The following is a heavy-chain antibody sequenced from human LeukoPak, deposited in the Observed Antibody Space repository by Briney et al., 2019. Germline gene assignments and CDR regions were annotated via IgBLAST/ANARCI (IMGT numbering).Heavy chain of an antibody. CDR2: INYSGST. Sequence: SETLSLTCTVSGGSISSYYWSWIRQPPGKGLEWIAYINYSGSTNYNPSLKSRVTISVDTSKNQFSLKLSSVTAADTAVYYCARLVFKVYDFWSGYGGVDPWGQGTLVTVSS. CDR3: ARLVFKVYDFWSGYGGVDP. CDR1: GGSISSYY. J-gene: IGHJ5*02. V-gene: IGHV4-59*01. D-gene: IGHD3-3*01.